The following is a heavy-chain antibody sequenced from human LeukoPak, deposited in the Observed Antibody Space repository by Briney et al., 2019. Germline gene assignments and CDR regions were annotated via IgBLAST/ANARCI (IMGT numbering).Heavy chain of an antibody. J-gene: IGHJ4*02. Sequence: GSLRLSCAASGFTFRDFWMHWVRQAPGKGLEWVANINQDGSEKYYVDSMKGRFTISRDTAKISLDLQMNNLRAEDTAVYYCARDRGYTSFDYWGQGILVTVSS. CDR1: GFTFRDFW. V-gene: IGHV3-7*01. D-gene: IGHD5-18*01. CDR2: INQDGSEK. CDR3: ARDRGYTSFDY.